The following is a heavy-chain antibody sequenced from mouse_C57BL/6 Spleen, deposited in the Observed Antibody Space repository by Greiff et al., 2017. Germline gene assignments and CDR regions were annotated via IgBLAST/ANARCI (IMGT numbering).Heavy chain of an antibody. D-gene: IGHD1-1*01. CDR1: GFTFSDYY. Sequence: EVKVVESEGGLVQPGSSMKLSCTASGFTFSDYYMAWVRQVPEKGLEWVANINYDGSSTYYLDSLKSRFIISRDNAKNILYLQMSSLKSEDTATYYCARVEAGYYYGSSSYYYAMDYWGQGTSVTVSS. CDR3: ARVEAGYYYGSSSYYYAMDY. J-gene: IGHJ4*01. CDR2: INYDGSST. V-gene: IGHV5-16*01.